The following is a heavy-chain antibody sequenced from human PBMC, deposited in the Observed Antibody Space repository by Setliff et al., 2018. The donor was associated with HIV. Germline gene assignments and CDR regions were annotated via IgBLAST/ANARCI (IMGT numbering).Heavy chain of an antibody. CDR2: IYYSGST. V-gene: IGHV4-59*12. CDR3: ARGHYSSSYFDY. Sequence: KTSETLSLTCTVSGGSISSYYWSWIRQPPGKGLEWIGYIYYSGSTNYNPSLKSRVTISVDTSKNQFSLKLSSVTAADTAVYYCARGHYSSSYFDYWGQGTLVTVSS. J-gene: IGHJ4*02. D-gene: IGHD6-6*01. CDR1: GGSISSYY.